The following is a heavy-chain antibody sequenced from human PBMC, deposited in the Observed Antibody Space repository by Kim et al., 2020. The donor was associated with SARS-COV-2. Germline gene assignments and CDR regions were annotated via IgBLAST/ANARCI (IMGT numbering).Heavy chain of an antibody. CDR3: TRDAGNYYENAFDI. D-gene: IGHD1-26*01. CDR1: GFTFGDYA. V-gene: IGHV3-49*04. CDR2: IRSKAYGGTT. Sequence: GGSLRLSCTASGFTFGDYAMSWVRQAPGKGLEWVGFIRSKAYGGTTEYAASVKGRFTISRDDSKSIAYLQMNSLKTEDTAVYYCTRDAGNYYENAFDIWGQGTMVTVSS. J-gene: IGHJ3*02.